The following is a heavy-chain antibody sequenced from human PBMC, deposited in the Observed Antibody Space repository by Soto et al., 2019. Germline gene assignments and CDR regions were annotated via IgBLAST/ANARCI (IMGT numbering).Heavy chain of an antibody. CDR1: GYTFTSYA. J-gene: IGHJ4*02. D-gene: IGHD3-3*01. CDR2: INAGNGNT. V-gene: IGHV1-3*01. CDR3: ARDKWSGYYDFWSGSSYFDY. Sequence: GASVKVSCKASGYTFTSYAMHWVRQAPGQRLEWMGWINAGNGNTKYSQKFQGRVTITRDTSASTAYMELSSLRSEDTAVYYCARDKWSGYYDFWSGSSYFDYWGQGTLVTVSS.